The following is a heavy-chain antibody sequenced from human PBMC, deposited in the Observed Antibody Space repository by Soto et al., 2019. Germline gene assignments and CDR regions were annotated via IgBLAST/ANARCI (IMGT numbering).Heavy chain of an antibody. Sequence: ASVKVSCKASGYTFTGYYMHWVQQAPGQGLEWMGWINPNSGGTNYAQKFQGWVTMTRDTSISTAYMELSRLRSDDTAVYYCARGGPYYYDSSGYYHAFDIWGQGTMVTVSS. CDR1: GYTFTGYY. J-gene: IGHJ3*02. V-gene: IGHV1-2*04. CDR3: ARGGPYYYDSSGYYHAFDI. D-gene: IGHD3-22*01. CDR2: INPNSGGT.